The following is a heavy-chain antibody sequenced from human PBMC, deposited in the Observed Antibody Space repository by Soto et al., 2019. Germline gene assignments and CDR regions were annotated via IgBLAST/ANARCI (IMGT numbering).Heavy chain of an antibody. V-gene: IGHV3-30*18. CDR1: GFTFSSYG. D-gene: IGHD5-12*01. Sequence: QVQLVESGGGVVQPGRSLRLSCAASGFTFSSYGMHWVRQAPGKGLEWVAVIAYDGRNKYYADSVKGRFTISRDNSKNTLYLQMNRLRAEDTAVYYCAKVDGGYDSWVYFDYWGQGTLVTVSS. CDR3: AKVDGGYDSWVYFDY. J-gene: IGHJ4*02. CDR2: IAYDGRNK.